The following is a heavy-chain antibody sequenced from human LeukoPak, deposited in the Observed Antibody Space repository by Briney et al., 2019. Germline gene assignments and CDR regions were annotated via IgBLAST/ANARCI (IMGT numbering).Heavy chain of an antibody. CDR3: ARWGEYVWGSYRYCDY. CDR1: GYTFTGYY. CDR2: SNPNSGGT. D-gene: IGHD3-16*02. J-gene: IGHJ4*02. Sequence: GASVKVSCKASGYTFTGYYMHWVRQAPGPGLGWMGWSNPNSGGTNYAQKFQGRVTMTRDTSVSTAYMDLSRLRSDDTAVYYCARWGEYVWGSYRYCDYWGQGTLVTVSS. V-gene: IGHV1-2*02.